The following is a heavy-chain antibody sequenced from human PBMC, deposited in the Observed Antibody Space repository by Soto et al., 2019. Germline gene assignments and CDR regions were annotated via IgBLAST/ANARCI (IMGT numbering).Heavy chain of an antibody. J-gene: IGHJ4*02. Sequence: QVQLVQSGAEVKKPGSSVKVSCKASGDTFSSYAINWVRQAPGQGLEWMGAIIPIFGTPNYAQRFQGRVTITADESTNTAYMEQSSLTSKDPAVYYCATGGGSGYTYGYPFHYCGQGTLVTVSS. CDR2: IIPIFGTP. CDR3: ATGGGSGYTYGYPFHY. V-gene: IGHV1-69*12. D-gene: IGHD5-18*01. CDR1: GDTFSSYA.